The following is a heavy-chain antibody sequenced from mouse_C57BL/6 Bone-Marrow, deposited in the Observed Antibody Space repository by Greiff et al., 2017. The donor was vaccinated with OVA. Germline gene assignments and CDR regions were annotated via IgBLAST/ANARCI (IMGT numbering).Heavy chain of an antibody. D-gene: IGHD1-1*01. CDR1: GFTFSSYA. CDR2: ISDGGSYT. Sequence: EVKLLESGGGLVKPGGSLKLSCAASGFTFSSYAMSWVRQTPEKRLEWVATISDGGSYTYYPDNVKGRFTISRDNAKNNLYLQMSHLESEDTAMYYCARAVYYGPFAYWGQGTLVTVSA. CDR3: ARAVYYGPFAY. V-gene: IGHV5-4*03. J-gene: IGHJ3*01.